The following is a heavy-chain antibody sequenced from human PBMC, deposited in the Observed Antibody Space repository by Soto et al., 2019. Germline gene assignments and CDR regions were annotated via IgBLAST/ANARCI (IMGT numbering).Heavy chain of an antibody. V-gene: IGHV4-34*01. Sequence: QVQLQQWGAGLLKPSETLSLTCAVYGGSFSGYYWSWIRQPPGKGLEWIGEINHSGSTNYNPSLKSRVTISVDTSKNQFSLKLSSVTAADTAVYYCARGLHLITPGVFDIWGQGTMVTVSS. CDR1: GGSFSGYY. CDR3: ARGLHLITPGVFDI. CDR2: INHSGST. J-gene: IGHJ3*02. D-gene: IGHD3-10*01.